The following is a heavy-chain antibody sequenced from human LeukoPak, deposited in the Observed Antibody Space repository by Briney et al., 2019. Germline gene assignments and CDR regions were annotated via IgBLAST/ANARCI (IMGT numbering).Heavy chain of an antibody. D-gene: IGHD3-10*01. CDR3: ARDEYYYGSGSYLYYMDV. CDR2: MSYSGHT. V-gene: IGHV4-34*01. Sequence: SETLSLTCAVYGGSFSGYYWGWIRQPPGKGLEWIVSMSYSGHTYYNPSLKSRVTMSVDTSKNQFSLKLSSVTAADTAVYYCARDEYYYGSGSYLYYMDVWGKGTTVTISS. J-gene: IGHJ6*03. CDR1: GGSFSGYY.